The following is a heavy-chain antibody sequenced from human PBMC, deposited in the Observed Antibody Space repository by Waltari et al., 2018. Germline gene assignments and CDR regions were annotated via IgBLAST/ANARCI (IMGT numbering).Heavy chain of an antibody. V-gene: IGHV4-34*01. CDR1: GGSFSGYY. D-gene: IGHD4-17*01. CDR2: INHSGST. Sequence: QVQLQQWGAGLLKPSETLSLTCAVYGGSFSGYYWSWIRQPPGKGLEWIGEINHSGSTNYNPSLKSRVTISVDTSKNQFSLKLSSVTAADTAVYYCARSTVTTRSDYWGQGTLVTVSS. CDR3: ARSTVTTRSDY. J-gene: IGHJ4*02.